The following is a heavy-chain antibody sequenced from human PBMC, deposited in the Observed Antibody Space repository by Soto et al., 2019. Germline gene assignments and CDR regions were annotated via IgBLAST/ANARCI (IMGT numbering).Heavy chain of an antibody. Sequence: GGSLRLSCAASGFTFSNAWMSWVRQAPGKGLEWVGRIKSKTDGGTTDYAAPVKGRFTISRDDSKNTLYLQVNSLKTEDTAVYYCTTLHYCSGGSCYASPFDPWGQGTLVTVSS. J-gene: IGHJ5*02. D-gene: IGHD2-15*01. CDR3: TTLHYCSGGSCYASPFDP. V-gene: IGHV3-15*01. CDR1: GFTFSNAW. CDR2: IKSKTDGGTT.